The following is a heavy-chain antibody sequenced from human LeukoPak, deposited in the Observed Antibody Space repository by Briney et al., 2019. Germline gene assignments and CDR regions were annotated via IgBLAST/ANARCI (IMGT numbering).Heavy chain of an antibody. Sequence: ASVKVSCKVSGYSLTELSMHWVRQTLGKGLEWMGAFDPGDAETICAQKFQGRVTITADKSTSTAYMELSSLRSEDTAVYYCATSPGYSSGWWFRFDPWGQGTLVTVSS. CDR1: GYSLTELS. CDR3: ATSPGYSSGWWFRFDP. CDR2: FDPGDAET. V-gene: IGHV1-24*01. J-gene: IGHJ5*02. D-gene: IGHD6-19*01.